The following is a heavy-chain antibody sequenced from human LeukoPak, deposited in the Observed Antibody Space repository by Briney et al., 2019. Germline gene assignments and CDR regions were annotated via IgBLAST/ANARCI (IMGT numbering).Heavy chain of an antibody. Sequence: GGSLRLSCAASGFTFGTYAMSWVRQAPGRGLEWISAISGSGGSTYYADSVKGRFTISRDNSKNTLYLQMNSLRAEDTAVYYCAKIPYSSGWVQNWFDPWGQGTLVTVSS. V-gene: IGHV3-23*01. CDR3: AKIPYSSGWVQNWFDP. D-gene: IGHD6-19*01. CDR2: ISGSGGST. CDR1: GFTFGTYA. J-gene: IGHJ5*02.